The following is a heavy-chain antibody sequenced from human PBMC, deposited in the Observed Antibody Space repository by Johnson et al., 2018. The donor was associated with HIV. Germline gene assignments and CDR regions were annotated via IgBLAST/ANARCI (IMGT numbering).Heavy chain of an antibody. Sequence: VQLVESGGGLVQPGGSLRLSCAASGVTFSSHWMHWVRQAPGKGLVWVSRIKSHGTSTIYADSVKGRFTISRDNAKKTLYLQMDSLTVEDTAVYYCVREGRGYHLLGAFDIWGQGTMVIVSS. J-gene: IGHJ3*02. V-gene: IGHV3-74*01. CDR1: GVTFSSHW. CDR3: VREGRGYHLLGAFDI. D-gene: IGHD2-2*01. CDR2: IKSHGTST.